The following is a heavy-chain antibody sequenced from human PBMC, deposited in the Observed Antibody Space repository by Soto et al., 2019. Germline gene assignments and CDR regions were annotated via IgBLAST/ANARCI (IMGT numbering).Heavy chain of an antibody. D-gene: IGHD2-2*02. Sequence: SVKVSCKASGGTFSSYAISWVRQAPGQGLEWMGGIIPIFGTANYAQKFQVRVTITADESTSTAYMELSSLRSEDTAVYYCARTNCSSTSRYRKAQYYYYGMDVWGQGTTVTVSS. CDR1: GGTFSSYA. CDR3: ARTNCSSTSRYRKAQYYYYGMDV. J-gene: IGHJ6*02. V-gene: IGHV1-69*13. CDR2: IIPIFGTA.